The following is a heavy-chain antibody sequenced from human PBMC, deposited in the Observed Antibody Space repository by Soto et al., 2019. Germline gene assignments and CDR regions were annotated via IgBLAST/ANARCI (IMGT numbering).Heavy chain of an antibody. V-gene: IGHV1-46*03. CDR1: GYTFTSYY. D-gene: IGHD6-25*01. CDR2: VNPTGVST. CDR3: ARHLAAGDS. J-gene: IGHJ4*02. Sequence: QVQLVQSGAEVKKPGASVRVSCKAPGYTFTSYYIHWVRQAPGQGLEWMAIVNPTGVSTNYAQKFQGRITVTFDTSTSTVFMELNSLRYEDTAVYYCARHLAAGDSWGQGTLVTVSS.